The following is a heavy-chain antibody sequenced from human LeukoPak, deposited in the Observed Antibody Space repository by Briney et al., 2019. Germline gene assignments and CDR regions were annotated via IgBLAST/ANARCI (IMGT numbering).Heavy chain of an antibody. Sequence: ASVKVSCKASGYTFTGYYMHWVRQAPGQGLEWMGWINPSSGGTNYAQKFQGWVTMTRDTSISTAYMELSRLRSDDTAVYYCARGGTMVVPAATTPLNWFDPWGRGTLVTVSS. J-gene: IGHJ5*02. CDR3: ARGGTMVVPAATTPLNWFDP. CDR2: INPSSGGT. D-gene: IGHD2-2*01. CDR1: GYTFTGYY. V-gene: IGHV1-2*04.